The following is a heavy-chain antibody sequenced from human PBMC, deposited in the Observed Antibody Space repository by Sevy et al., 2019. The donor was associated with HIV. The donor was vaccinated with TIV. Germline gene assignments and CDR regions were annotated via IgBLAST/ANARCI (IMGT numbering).Heavy chain of an antibody. CDR1: GFTVSSVY. CDR3: ARESGYSSSPGAFDI. Sequence: GGSLRLSCAASGFTVSSVYMSWVRQAPGKGLEWVSLIYDAGSTYFADSVEGRFTISRDDSKNTLYLQMNSLRAEDTAVYFCARESGYSSSPGAFDIWGQGTMVTLSS. CDR2: IYDAGST. J-gene: IGHJ3*02. D-gene: IGHD6-19*01. V-gene: IGHV3-53*01.